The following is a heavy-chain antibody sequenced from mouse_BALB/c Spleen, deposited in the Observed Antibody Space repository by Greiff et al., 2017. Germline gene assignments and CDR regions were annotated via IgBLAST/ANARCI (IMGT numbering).Heavy chain of an antibody. J-gene: IGHJ4*01. CDR2: ISSGGSYT. D-gene: IGHD2-10*02. V-gene: IGHV5-9-4*01. CDR3: ARWYGNYGYAMDY. CDR1: GFTFSSYA. Sequence: DVMLVESGGGLVKPGGSLKLSCAASGFTFSSYAMSWVRQSPEKRLEWVAEISSGGSYTYYPDTVTGRFTISRDNAKNTLYLEMSSLRSEDTAMYYCARWYGNYGYAMDYWGQGTSVTVSS.